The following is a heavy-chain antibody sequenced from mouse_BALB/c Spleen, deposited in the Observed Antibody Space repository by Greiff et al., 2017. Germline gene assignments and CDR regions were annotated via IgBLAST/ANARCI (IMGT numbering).Heavy chain of an antibody. CDR2: IWSGGST. V-gene: IGHV2-2*02. CDR3: ARGIWGGFAY. CDR1: GFSLTSYG. Sequence: VQRVESGPGLVQPSQSLSITCTVSGFSLTSYGVHWVRQSPGKGLEWLGVIWSGGSTDYNAAFISRLSISKDNSKSQVFFKMNSLQANDTAIYYWARGIWGGFAYWGQGTLVTVSA. J-gene: IGHJ3*01. D-gene: IGHD4-1*01.